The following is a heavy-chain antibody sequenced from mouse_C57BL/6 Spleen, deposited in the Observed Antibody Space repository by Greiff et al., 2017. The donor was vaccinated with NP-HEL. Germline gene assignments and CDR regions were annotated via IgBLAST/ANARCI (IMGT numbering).Heavy chain of an antibody. V-gene: IGHV1-26*01. CDR1: GYTFTDYY. CDR3: ARRGTVVRFDD. J-gene: IGHJ2*01. CDR2: INPNNGGT. D-gene: IGHD1-1*01. Sequence: EVQLQQSGPELVKPGASVKISCKASGYTFTDYYMNWVKQSHGKSLEWIGDINPNNGGTSYNEKFKGKATLTVDKSSSTAYMELRSLTSEDSAVYYCARRGTVVRFDDWGKGTTLTVSS.